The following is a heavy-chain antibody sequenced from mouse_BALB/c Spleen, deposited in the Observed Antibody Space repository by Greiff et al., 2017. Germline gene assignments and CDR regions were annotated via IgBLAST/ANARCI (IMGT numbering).Heavy chain of an antibody. J-gene: IGHJ3*01. Sequence: EVQLQESGGGLVKPGGSLKLSCAASGFTFSDYYMYWVRQTPEKRLEWVATISDGGSYTYYPDSVKGRFTISRDNAKNNLYLQMSSLKSEDTAMYYCARDGAYYRYDDPAYWGQGTLVTVSA. D-gene: IGHD2-14*01. CDR3: ARDGAYYRYDDPAY. V-gene: IGHV5-4*02. CDR1: GFTFSDYY. CDR2: ISDGGSYT.